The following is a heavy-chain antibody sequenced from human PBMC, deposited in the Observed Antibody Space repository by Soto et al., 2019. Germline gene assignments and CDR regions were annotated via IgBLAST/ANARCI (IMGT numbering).Heavy chain of an antibody. V-gene: IGHV4-59*01. CDR3: ARRYGGNFDY. CDR2: IYYSGRT. CDR1: GGSISSYY. D-gene: IGHD1-26*01. Sequence: QVQLQESGPGLVKPSETLSLTCTVSGGSISSYYWSWIRQPPGKGLKWIGYIYYSGRTNYNPSLKSRVTISVDTSKNQFSLKLSSVTAADTAVYYCARRYGGNFDYWGQGILVTVSA. J-gene: IGHJ4*02.